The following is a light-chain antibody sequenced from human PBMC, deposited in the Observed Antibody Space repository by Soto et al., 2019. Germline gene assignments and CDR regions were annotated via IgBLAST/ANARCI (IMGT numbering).Light chain of an antibody. Sequence: ETVVTQSPYTLYFSPLERSTLSCRASETVNNNFLAWYGQKPGQAPRLLVHGPSRRASGIPDRFSGSGSGTDFTLTISRLEPEDFAVYYCQQYGNFPYTFGPGTKVDIK. CDR3: QQYGNFPYT. J-gene: IGKJ2*01. CDR1: ETVNNNF. CDR2: GPS. V-gene: IGKV3-20*01.